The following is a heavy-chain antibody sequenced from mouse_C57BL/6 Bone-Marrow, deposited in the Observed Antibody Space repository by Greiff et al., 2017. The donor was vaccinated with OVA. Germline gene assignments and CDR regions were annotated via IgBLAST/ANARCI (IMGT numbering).Heavy chain of an antibody. CDR3: ARERIRAVYWYFDV. CDR1: GYTFTSYW. D-gene: IGHD5-2*01. J-gene: IGHJ1*03. V-gene: IGHV1-64*01. Sequence: QVQLQQPGAELVKPGASVKLSCKASGYTFTSYWMHWVKQRPGQGLEWIGMIHPNSGSTNYNEKFKSKATLTVDKSSSTAYMQLSSLTSEDSAVYYCARERIRAVYWYFDVWGTGTTVTVSS. CDR2: IHPNSGST.